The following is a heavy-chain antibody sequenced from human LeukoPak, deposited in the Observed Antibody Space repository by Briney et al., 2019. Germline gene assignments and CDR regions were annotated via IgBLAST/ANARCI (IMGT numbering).Heavy chain of an antibody. CDR1: GFILDTFS. Sequence: GGSLRLSCAASGFILDTFSMIWVRQAPGKGLEYIAYISVSGSTDYADSVKGRFTISRDSAKNSLYLQMNSLRAEDTAVYYCASRISSSYDYWGQGTLVTVSS. CDR3: ASRISSSYDY. V-gene: IGHV3-48*01. J-gene: IGHJ4*02. CDR2: ISVSGST. D-gene: IGHD6-13*01.